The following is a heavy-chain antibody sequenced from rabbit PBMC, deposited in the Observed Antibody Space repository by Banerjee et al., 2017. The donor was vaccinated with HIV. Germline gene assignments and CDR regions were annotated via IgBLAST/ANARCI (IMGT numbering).Heavy chain of an antibody. Sequence: EESGGDPVKPEGSLTLTCTASGFSFSSKYWICWVRQAPGKGLEWIGCIYAGSSGSTYYASWAKGRFTISKTSSTTVTLQMTSLTAADTATYFCARSTYGITAYAYDLWGPGTLVTVS. J-gene: IGHJ6*01. V-gene: IGHV1S45*01. CDR2: IYAGSSGST. CDR3: ARSTYGITAYAYDL. D-gene: IGHD6-1*01. CDR1: GFSFSSKYW.